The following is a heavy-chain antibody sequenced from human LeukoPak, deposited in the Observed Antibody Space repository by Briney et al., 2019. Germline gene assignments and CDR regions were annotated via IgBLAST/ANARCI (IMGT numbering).Heavy chain of an antibody. V-gene: IGHV3-23*01. CDR1: GFTFSSYA. CDR3: ARDARDSDTSAYIGPGY. J-gene: IGHJ4*02. CDR2: IIGSGANT. D-gene: IGHD3-22*01. Sequence: PGESLRLSCVASGFTFSSYAMSWVRQAPGKGLEWVSLIIGSGANTYYTDSVKGRFTISRDNSRNTVYLQMNSLRAEDTAVYYCARDARDSDTSAYIGPGYWGQGTLVTVSS.